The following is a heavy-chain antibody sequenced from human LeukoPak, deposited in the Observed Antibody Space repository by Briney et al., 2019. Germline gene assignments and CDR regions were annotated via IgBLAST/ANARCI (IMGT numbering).Heavy chain of an antibody. D-gene: IGHD1-26*01. J-gene: IGHJ4*02. CDR3: ARGGGYHTFDY. CDR2: IYHSGST. Sequence: PSETLSLTCAVSGYSISSGYYWGWIRQPPGKGLEWIGSIYHSGSTYYNPSLKSRVTISADTSKNQFSLRLSSVTAADTAVYSCARGGGYHTFDYWGQGTLVTVSS. CDR1: GYSISSGYY. V-gene: IGHV4-38-2*01.